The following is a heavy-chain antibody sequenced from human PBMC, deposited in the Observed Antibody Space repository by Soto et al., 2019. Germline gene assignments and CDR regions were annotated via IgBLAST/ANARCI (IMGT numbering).Heavy chain of an antibody. CDR1: GGSISSYY. Sequence: SETLSLTCTVSGGSISSYYWSWIRQPPGKGLEWIGYIYYSGSTNYNPSLKSRVTISVDTSKNQFSLKLSSVTAADTAVYYCARETQSSPYSGPYLDYWGQGTLVTV. V-gene: IGHV4-59*01. D-gene: IGHD5-12*01. J-gene: IGHJ4*02. CDR3: ARETQSSPYSGPYLDY. CDR2: IYYSGST.